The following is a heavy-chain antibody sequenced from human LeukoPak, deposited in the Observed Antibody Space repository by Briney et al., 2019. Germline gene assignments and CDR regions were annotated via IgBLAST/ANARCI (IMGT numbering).Heavy chain of an antibody. J-gene: IGHJ3*02. Sequence: GGSLRPSCAASGFIFSSYVMHWVRQAPGKGLEWVSSISDSGHTSYPDSLKGRFNISRDNAKSSLYLQMNSLRAEDTAVYYCARDLVVGGFRSWAFDIWGQGTMVTVSS. D-gene: IGHD2-15*01. CDR1: GFIFSSYV. V-gene: IGHV3-21*01. CDR2: ISDSGHT. CDR3: ARDLVVGGFRSWAFDI.